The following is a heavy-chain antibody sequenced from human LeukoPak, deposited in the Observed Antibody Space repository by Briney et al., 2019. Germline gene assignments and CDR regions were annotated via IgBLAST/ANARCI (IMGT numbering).Heavy chain of an antibody. J-gene: IGHJ4*02. Sequence: PSETLSLTCTVSGGSISSGGYYWSWIRQHPGKGLEWIGYIYYSGSTYYNPSLKSRVTISVDTSKNQFSLKLSSVTAADTAVYYCARGSALNHWFGELFYFDYWGQGTLVTVSS. V-gene: IGHV4-31*03. CDR1: GGSISSGGYY. CDR2: IYYSGST. D-gene: IGHD3-10*01. CDR3: ARGSALNHWFGELFYFDY.